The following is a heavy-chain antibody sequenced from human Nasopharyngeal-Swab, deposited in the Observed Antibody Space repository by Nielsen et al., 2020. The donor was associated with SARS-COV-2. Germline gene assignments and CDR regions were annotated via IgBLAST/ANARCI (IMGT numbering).Heavy chain of an antibody. CDR2: ISASNGNT. CDR1: GYTFTICC. V-gene: IGHV1-18*01. D-gene: IGHD3-3*01. Sequence: ASVQVSSKASGYTFTICCISCVRHAPAQGLEWMGWISASNGNTNYAQKLQGRVTMTTDTSTSTAYMELRSLRSDDTAVYYCARESLYYDFWSGYEITYYFDYWGQGTLVTVSS. J-gene: IGHJ4*02. CDR3: ARESLYYDFWSGYEITYYFDY.